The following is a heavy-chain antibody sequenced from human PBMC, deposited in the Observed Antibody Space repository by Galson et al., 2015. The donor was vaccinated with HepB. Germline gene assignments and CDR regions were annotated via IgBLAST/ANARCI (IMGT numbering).Heavy chain of an antibody. Sequence: SVKVSCKVSGYTLTELSMHWVRQAPGKGLEWMGGFDPEDGETIYAQKFQGRVTMTEDTSTDTAYMELSSLRSEDTAVYYCATASDYYDSSGLDYWGQGTLVTVSS. V-gene: IGHV1-24*01. J-gene: IGHJ4*02. D-gene: IGHD3-22*01. CDR2: FDPEDGET. CDR3: ATASDYYDSSGLDY. CDR1: GYTLTELS.